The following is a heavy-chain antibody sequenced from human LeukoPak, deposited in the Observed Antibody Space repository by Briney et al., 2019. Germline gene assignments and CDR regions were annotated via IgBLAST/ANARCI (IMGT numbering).Heavy chain of an antibody. V-gene: IGHV4-61*02. CDR1: GGPISSGSYY. CDR3: ARYYDFWSYVPLTKYYYGMDV. D-gene: IGHD3-3*01. Sequence: PSETLSLTCTVSGGPISSGSYYWSWIRQPAGRGLEWIRRIYTSGSTNYNPSLKSRVTISVDTSKNQFSLKLSSVTAADAAVYYCARYYDFWSYVPLTKYYYGMDVWGQGTTVTVSS. CDR2: IYTSGST. J-gene: IGHJ6*02.